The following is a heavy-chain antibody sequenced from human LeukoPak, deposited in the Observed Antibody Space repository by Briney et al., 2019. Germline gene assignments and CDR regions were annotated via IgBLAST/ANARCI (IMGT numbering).Heavy chain of an antibody. V-gene: IGHV4-59*08. CDR3: ARRIQLWNHDAFDI. D-gene: IGHD5-18*01. Sequence: PSETLSLICTVSGGSISSYYWSWIRQPPGKGLEWIGYIYYSGSTNYNPSLKSRVTISVDTSKNQFSLKLSSVTAADTAVYYCARRIQLWNHDAFDIWGQGTMVTVSS. CDR1: GGSISSYY. J-gene: IGHJ3*02. CDR2: IYYSGST.